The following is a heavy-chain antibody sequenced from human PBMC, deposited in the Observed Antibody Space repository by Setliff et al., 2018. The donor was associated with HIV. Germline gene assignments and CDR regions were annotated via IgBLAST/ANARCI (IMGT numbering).Heavy chain of an antibody. V-gene: IGHV4-34*01. Sequence: PSETLSLTCAVYGGSVSGYYWSWIRQPPGKGLEWIGEIDHIGSTNYNPSLKSPATISEDTSQNQFSRRLSSVTAADTAVYHCARFVLAWFDFSTGAVEVTDPYAFDFWGQGILVTVSS. J-gene: IGHJ4*02. CDR3: ARFVLAWFDFSTGAVEVTDPYAFDF. CDR2: IDHIGST. D-gene: IGHD2-21*02. CDR1: GGSVSGYY.